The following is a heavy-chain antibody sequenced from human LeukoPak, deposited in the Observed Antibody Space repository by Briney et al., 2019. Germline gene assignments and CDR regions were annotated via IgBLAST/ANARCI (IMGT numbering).Heavy chain of an antibody. CDR2: IIADNGNT. Sequence: SVKLSCMASGYTFTSYSISWVRHVPGQGLEWMGWIIADNGNTKYTPKLQGRVTVTTDTSTSTAYMELRSLRSDDPAVYYCATEVDCSTTSCYALGYYGLEVWGQGTTVTVSS. V-gene: IGHV1-18*04. CDR3: ATEVDCSTTSCYALGYYGLEV. CDR1: GYTFTSYS. D-gene: IGHD2-2*01. J-gene: IGHJ6*02.